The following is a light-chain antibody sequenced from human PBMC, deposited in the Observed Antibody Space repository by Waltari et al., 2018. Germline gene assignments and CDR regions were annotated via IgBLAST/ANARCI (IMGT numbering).Light chain of an antibody. CDR1: ETVRDS. V-gene: IGKV3-15*01. J-gene: IGKJ1*01. CDR3: QQYDHWPRT. CDR2: GAS. Sequence: VMTQSPATLSVSPGESATLFCRASETVRDSLAWYQQTPGRAPRLLIHGASTRTSGIPARFSGSGSGTEFSLTISSLQSADFAVYYCQQYDHWPRTFGEGTKVDIK.